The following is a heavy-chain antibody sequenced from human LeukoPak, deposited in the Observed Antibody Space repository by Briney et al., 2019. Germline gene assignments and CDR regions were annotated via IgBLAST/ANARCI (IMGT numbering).Heavy chain of an antibody. CDR2: VDPEDGET. V-gene: IGHV1-69-2*01. CDR3: ATFTIFGNWFDP. CDR1: GYTFTDYY. D-gene: IGHD3-3*01. J-gene: IGHJ5*02. Sequence: ASVKISCKISGYTFTDYYMHWVQQDPGKGLEWMGLVDPEDGETIYAEKFQGRVTITADTSTDTAYMELSSLRSEDTAVYYCATFTIFGNWFDPWGQGTLVTVSS.